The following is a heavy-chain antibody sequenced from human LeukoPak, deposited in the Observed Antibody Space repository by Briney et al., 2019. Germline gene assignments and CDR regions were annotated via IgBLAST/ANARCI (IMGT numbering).Heavy chain of an antibody. CDR3: ARQFTGQWLNDH. D-gene: IGHD6-19*01. V-gene: IGHV3-30*04. J-gene: IGHJ4*02. CDR1: GFTFSTYA. Sequence: GGSLRLSCAASGFTFSTYAMHWVRQAPGKGLEWVAVTSYDERNKYYADSVKGRFTISRDNSKNTLYLQMNSRRAEDTAVYYCARQFTGQWLNDHWGQGTLVTVSS. CDR2: TSYDERNK.